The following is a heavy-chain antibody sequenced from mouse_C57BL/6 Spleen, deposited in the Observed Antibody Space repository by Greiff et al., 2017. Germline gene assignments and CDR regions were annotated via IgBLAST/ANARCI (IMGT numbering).Heavy chain of an antibody. CDR2: INPSNGGT. J-gene: IGHJ4*01. D-gene: IGHD1-1*01. CDR1: GYTFTSYW. CDR3: AREGTVVASDMDY. Sequence: VQLQQSGTELVKPGASVKLSCKASGYTFTSYWMHWVKQRPGQGLEWIGNINPSNGGTNYNEKFKSKATLTVDKSSSTAYMQLSSLTSEDSAVYYCAREGTVVASDMDYWGQGTSVTVSS. V-gene: IGHV1-53*01.